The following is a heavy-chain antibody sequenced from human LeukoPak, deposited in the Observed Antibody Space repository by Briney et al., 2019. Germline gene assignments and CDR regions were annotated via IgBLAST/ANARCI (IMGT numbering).Heavy chain of an antibody. CDR2: IYYSGST. CDR3: ARPSVAYPQWLVPGGLYFDY. V-gene: IGHV4-39*01. CDR1: GGSISSSSYY. Sequence: SETLSLTCTVSGGSISSSSYYWGWIRQPPGKGLEWIGSIYYSGSTYYNPSLKSRVTISVDTSKNQFSLKLSSVTAADTAVYYCARPSVAYPQWLVPGGLYFDYWGQGTLVTVSS. J-gene: IGHJ4*02. D-gene: IGHD6-19*01.